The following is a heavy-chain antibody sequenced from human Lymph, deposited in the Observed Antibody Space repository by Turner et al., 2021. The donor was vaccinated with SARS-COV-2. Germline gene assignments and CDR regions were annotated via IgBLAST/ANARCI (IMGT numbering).Heavy chain of an antibody. Sequence: QVQLVQSGAEVKKPGASVKVSCQASGYTFTGYYMHWVRQAPGQGLEWVGWINPNSGGTNYAQKFQGRVTMTRDTSISTDYMELSRLRSDDTAVYYCARSRDRQSVVRGVDPFDYWGQGTLVTVSS. CDR3: ARSRDRQSVVRGVDPFDY. CDR1: GYTFTGYY. CDR2: INPNSGGT. D-gene: IGHD3-10*01. J-gene: IGHJ4*02. V-gene: IGHV1-2*02.